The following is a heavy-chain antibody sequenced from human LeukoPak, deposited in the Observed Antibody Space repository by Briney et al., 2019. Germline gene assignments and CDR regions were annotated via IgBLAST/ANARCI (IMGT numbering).Heavy chain of an antibody. D-gene: IGHD5-18*01. CDR3: AIQLYSYGFHHHAFDI. Sequence: GGSLRLSCAASGLTFSSYAMSWVRQAPGKGLEWVSVIYSGGSTYYADSVKGRFTISRDNSKNTLYLQMNSLRAEDTAVYYCAIQLYSYGFHHHAFDIWGQGTMVTVSS. CDR1: GLTFSSYA. J-gene: IGHJ3*02. CDR2: IYSGGST. V-gene: IGHV3-66*04.